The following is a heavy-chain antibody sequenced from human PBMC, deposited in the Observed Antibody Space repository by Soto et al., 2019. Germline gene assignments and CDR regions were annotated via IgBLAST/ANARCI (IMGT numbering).Heavy chain of an antibody. V-gene: IGHV3-30-3*01. CDR1: VFTFSSYA. D-gene: IGHD2-21*02. CDR3: LGDPLDYFDY. Sequence: PRGSLRLSCAASVFTFSSYAMHWVRQAPGKGLEWVAVISYDGSNKYYADSVKGRFTISRDNSKNTLYLQMNSLRAEDTAVYYCLGDPLDYFDYWGQGTLVTVSS. CDR2: ISYDGSNK. J-gene: IGHJ4*02.